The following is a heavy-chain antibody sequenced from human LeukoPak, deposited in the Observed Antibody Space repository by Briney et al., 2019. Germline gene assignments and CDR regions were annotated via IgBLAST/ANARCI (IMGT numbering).Heavy chain of an antibody. CDR2: ISGSGGST. CDR3: AKVLYSSGWRYYFDY. J-gene: IGHJ4*02. D-gene: IGHD6-19*01. Sequence: GGSLRLSCAASGFTFSSYAMSWVRQAPGKGLEWVSAISGSGGSTYYADSVKGRFTISRDNSKNTLYLQMNSLRDEDTAVYFCAKVLYSSGWRYYFDYWGQGTLVTVSS. CDR1: GFTFSSYA. V-gene: IGHV3-23*01.